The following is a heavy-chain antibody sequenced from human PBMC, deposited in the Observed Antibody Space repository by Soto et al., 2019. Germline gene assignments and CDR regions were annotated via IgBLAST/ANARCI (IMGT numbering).Heavy chain of an antibody. J-gene: IGHJ5*02. Sequence: GGSLRLSCADSGFTFSEYAMNWVRQAPGKGLEWVSSISSSSSYIYYADSVKGRFTVSRDNAKKSLSLQMDSLRAEDTGVYYCARRYCTTSRCYTLDTWGQGTLATVSS. CDR2: ISSSSSYI. V-gene: IGHV3-21*01. D-gene: IGHD2-8*01. CDR1: GFTFSEYA. CDR3: ARRYCTTSRCYTLDT.